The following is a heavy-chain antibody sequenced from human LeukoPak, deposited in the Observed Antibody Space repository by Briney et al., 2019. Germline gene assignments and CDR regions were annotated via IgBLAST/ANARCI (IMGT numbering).Heavy chain of an antibody. CDR3: AKDVAAAGTEYYYYYMDV. D-gene: IGHD6-13*01. CDR1: GFPFSSYG. V-gene: IGHV3-30*02. J-gene: IGHJ6*03. Sequence: GGSLRLSCAASGFPFSSYGMHWVRQAPGKGLEWVAFIRYDGSNKYYADSVKGRFTISRDNSKNTLYLQMNSLRAEDTAVYYCAKDVAAAGTEYYYYYMDVWGKGTTVTVSS. CDR2: IRYDGSNK.